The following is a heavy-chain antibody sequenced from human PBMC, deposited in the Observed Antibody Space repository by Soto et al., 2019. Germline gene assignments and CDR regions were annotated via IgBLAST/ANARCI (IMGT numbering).Heavy chain of an antibody. CDR3: ARATHSSSADSEY. CDR1: GVTFSRFG. D-gene: IGHD6-6*01. Sequence: EVQLVESGGALAQPGKSLRLSCAASGVTFSRFGMNWVRQATGKGLEWVSYISSSGGAMHYADSVRGRFTISRDNAKNSFDLQMNSLRDEDTAVYYCARATHSSSADSEYWGQGPLVTVSS. J-gene: IGHJ4*02. V-gene: IGHV3-48*02. CDR2: ISSSGGAM.